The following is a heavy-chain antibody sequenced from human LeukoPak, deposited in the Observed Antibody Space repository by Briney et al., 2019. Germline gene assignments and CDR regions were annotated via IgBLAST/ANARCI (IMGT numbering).Heavy chain of an antibody. CDR3: ARRWNYGRNYYIDV. V-gene: IGHV4-34*01. Sequence: SETLSLTCAVYGGSFSHYYWSWIRQSPRMGLEWIAEINDSGTIDYNPSLMSRVTISLDKSKNQFSLKLSSATAADTAVYYCARRWNYGRNYYIDVWGKGATVSVSS. J-gene: IGHJ6*03. D-gene: IGHD1-7*01. CDR2: INDSGTI. CDR1: GGSFSHYY.